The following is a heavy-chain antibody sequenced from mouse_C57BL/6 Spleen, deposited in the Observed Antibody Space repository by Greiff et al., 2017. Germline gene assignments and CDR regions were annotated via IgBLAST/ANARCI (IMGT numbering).Heavy chain of an antibody. CDR1: GFSLTSYG. CDR2: IWSGGST. CDR3: ARRGVTEDYYAMDY. D-gene: IGHD2-2*01. V-gene: IGHV2-2*01. J-gene: IGHJ4*01. Sequence: VKLVESGPGLVQPSQSLSITCTVSGFSLTSYGVHWVRQSPGKGLEWLGVIWSGGSTDYNAAFISRLSISKDNSKSQVFFKMNSLQADDTAIYYCARRGVTEDYYAMDYWGQGTSVTVSS.